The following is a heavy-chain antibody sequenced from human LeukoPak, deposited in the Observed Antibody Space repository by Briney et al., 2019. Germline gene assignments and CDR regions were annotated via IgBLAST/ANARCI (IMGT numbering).Heavy chain of an antibody. CDR3: ARTVRDTTTVRLTPFYYYHMDV. D-gene: IGHD4-11*01. CDR2: IHNKGNK. Sequence: RSGTLSLTCAVSGDSPTNDYWTWGPQPPGEGLEWGGFIHNKGNKKYNPSIKSRVNISLATSKKQFSLKLSSVTAADTAVYYCARTVRDTTTVRLTPFYYYHMDVWGKGTSVIVSS. J-gene: IGHJ6*03. V-gene: IGHV4-59*01. CDR1: GDSPTNDY.